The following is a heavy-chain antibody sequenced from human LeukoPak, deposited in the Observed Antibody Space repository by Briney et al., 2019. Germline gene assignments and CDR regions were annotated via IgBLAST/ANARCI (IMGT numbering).Heavy chain of an antibody. CDR2: IYWNDDK. V-gene: IGHV2-5*01. CDR3: AHALYGSGSYYIDY. CDR1: GFSLSTTGVG. Sequence: ESAPTLVKPTPTLTLTFTFSGFSLSTTGVGVGWIRQPPGKALEWLALIYWNDDKRYSPSLKSRLTINKDTSKNQVVLTMTNMDPVDTATYYCAHALYGSGSYYIDYWGQGTLVTVSS. D-gene: IGHD3-10*01. J-gene: IGHJ4*02.